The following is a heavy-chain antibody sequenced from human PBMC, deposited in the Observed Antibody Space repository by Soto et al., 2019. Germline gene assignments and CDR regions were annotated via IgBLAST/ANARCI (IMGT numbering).Heavy chain of an antibody. Sequence: PSDTLSLTCTVSGTSTSSYYWSWIRQPPGKGLEWIANIHYSGTTNYNPSLASRVTLSVDTSKNQFSLKMTSVTAADRAMYFCARYNSYAIDYWGRGNLVTVSS. J-gene: IGHJ4*02. CDR1: GTSTSSYY. D-gene: IGHD2-8*01. V-gene: IGHV4-59*01. CDR2: IHYSGTT. CDR3: ARYNSYAIDY.